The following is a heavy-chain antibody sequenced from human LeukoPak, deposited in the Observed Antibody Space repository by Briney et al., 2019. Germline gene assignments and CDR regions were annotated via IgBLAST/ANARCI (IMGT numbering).Heavy chain of an antibody. V-gene: IGHV1-8*02. D-gene: IGHD3-10*01. Sequence: ASVKVSCKASGGTFSSYAINWVRQATGQGLEWMGWMNPNSGNTGYAQKFQGRVTMTRTTSINTAYMELSSLRSDDTAVYYCARESGLYGSGSRYWGQGTLVTVSS. J-gene: IGHJ4*02. CDR2: MNPNSGNT. CDR3: ARESGLYGSGSRY. CDR1: GGTFSSYA.